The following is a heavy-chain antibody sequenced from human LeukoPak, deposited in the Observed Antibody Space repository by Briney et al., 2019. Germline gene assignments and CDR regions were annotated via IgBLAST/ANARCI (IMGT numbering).Heavy chain of an antibody. D-gene: IGHD3-10*01. CDR2: INHSGST. CDR1: GGSISSYY. V-gene: IGHV4-34*01. CDR3: ARCRYYYGSGSYWRADYFDY. J-gene: IGHJ4*02. Sequence: SETLSLTCTVSGGSISSYYWSWIRQPPGKGLEWIGEINHSGSTNYNPSLKNRVTISVDTSKNQFSLKLSSVTAADTAVYYCARCRYYYGSGSYWRADYFDYWGQGTLVTVSS.